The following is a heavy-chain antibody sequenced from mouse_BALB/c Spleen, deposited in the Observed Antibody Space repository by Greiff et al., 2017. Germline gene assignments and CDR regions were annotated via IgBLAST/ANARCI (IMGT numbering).Heavy chain of an antibody. D-gene: IGHD1-1*02. CDR1: GYTFTSYW. Sequence: QVQLQQSGAELARPGASVKLSCKASGYTFTSYWMQWVKQRPGQGLEWIGAIYPGDGDTRYTQKFKGKATLTADKSSSTAYMQLSSLASEDSAVYYCTRGGGKTVFDYWGQGTTLTVSS. J-gene: IGHJ2*01. V-gene: IGHV1-87*01. CDR2: IYPGDGDT. CDR3: TRGGGKTVFDY.